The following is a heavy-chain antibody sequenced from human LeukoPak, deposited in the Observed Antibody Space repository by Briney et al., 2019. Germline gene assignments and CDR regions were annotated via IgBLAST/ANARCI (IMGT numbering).Heavy chain of an antibody. D-gene: IGHD1-20*01. CDR2: ISGSGGST. Sequence: GGSLRLSCAASGFTFSSYATSWVRQAPGKGLEWVSAISGSGGSTYYADSVKGRFTISRDNSKNTLYLQMNSLRAEDTAVYYCARRRYNWNAIDYWGQGTLVTVSS. CDR3: ARRRYNWNAIDY. J-gene: IGHJ4*02. V-gene: IGHV3-23*01. CDR1: GFTFSSYA.